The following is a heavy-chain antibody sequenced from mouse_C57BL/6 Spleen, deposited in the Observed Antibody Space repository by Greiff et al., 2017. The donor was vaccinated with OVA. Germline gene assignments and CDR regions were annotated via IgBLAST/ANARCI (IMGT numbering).Heavy chain of an antibody. J-gene: IGHJ1*03. CDR1: GFTFSSYA. CDR3: AREGSYWYFDV. Sequence: EVKVEESGGGLVKPGGSLKLSCAASGFTFSSYAMSWVRQTPEKRLEWVATISDGGSYTYYPDNVKGRFTISRDNAKNNLYLQMSHLKSEDTAMYYCAREGSYWYFDVWGTGTTVTVSS. D-gene: IGHD1-1*01. CDR2: ISDGGSYT. V-gene: IGHV5-4*01.